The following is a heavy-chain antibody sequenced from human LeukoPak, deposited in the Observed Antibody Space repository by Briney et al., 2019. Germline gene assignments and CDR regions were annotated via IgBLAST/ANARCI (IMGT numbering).Heavy chain of an antibody. CDR2: IYYSGSA. J-gene: IGHJ5*02. D-gene: IGHD6-6*01. CDR1: GGSISSSIYY. CDR3: ARVGRGAARHNNWFDP. Sequence: SETLSLTCTGCGGSISSSIYYWVWIRQPPGKGLEWIGSIYYSGSAYYNPSLKSRVTISVDTSKNQFSLKLSSVTAADTAVYYCARVGRGAARHNNWFDPWGQGTLVTASS. V-gene: IGHV4-39*07.